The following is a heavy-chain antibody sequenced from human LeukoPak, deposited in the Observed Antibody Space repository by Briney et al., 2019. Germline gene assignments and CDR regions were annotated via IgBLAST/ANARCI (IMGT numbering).Heavy chain of an antibody. CDR3: AKEEFGELLSPFDY. D-gene: IGHD3-10*01. CDR1: GFTFSSFA. J-gene: IGHJ4*02. Sequence: GGSLRLSCGASGFTFSSFAMHWVRQAPGKGLEWVAFMRYDGSNKYYADSVKVRFTISRDNSKNTLYLQMNSLRAEDTAVYYCAKEEFGELLSPFDYWGQGTLVTVSS. CDR2: MRYDGSNK. V-gene: IGHV3-30*02.